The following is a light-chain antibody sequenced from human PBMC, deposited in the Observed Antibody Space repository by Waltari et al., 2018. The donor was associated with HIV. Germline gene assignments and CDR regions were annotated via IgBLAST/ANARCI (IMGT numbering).Light chain of an antibody. CDR3: QQYYKWPLT. CDR2: GAS. J-gene: IGKJ5*01. CDR1: QNSNAN. V-gene: IGKV3-15*01. Sequence: EVVMTKSPATLSVCQGQRATLSCRASQNSNANLAWYQQKPGQPPRLLIYGASTRATGIPARFTGTGSGTEFTLTISSLQSEDFAVYYCQQYYKWPLTFGQGTRLEIK.